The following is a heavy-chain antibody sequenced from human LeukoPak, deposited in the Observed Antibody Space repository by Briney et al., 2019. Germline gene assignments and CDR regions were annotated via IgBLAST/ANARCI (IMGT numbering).Heavy chain of an antibody. V-gene: IGHV4-38-2*02. Sequence: SETLSLTCTVSNFSITSNYYWVWIRQPPGKRLEWIGSIYHAGATFYNPSLQSRVTISLDTSNNQFSLKLSSVTAADTAVYYCARLSRGVGAAKTFDYWGQGILVTVSS. J-gene: IGHJ4*02. CDR1: NFSITSNYY. D-gene: IGHD1-26*01. CDR3: ARLSRGVGAAKTFDY. CDR2: IYHAGAT.